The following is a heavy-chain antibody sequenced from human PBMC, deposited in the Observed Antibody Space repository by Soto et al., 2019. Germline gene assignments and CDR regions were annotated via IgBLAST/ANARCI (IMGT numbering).Heavy chain of an antibody. CDR2: ISGSGSST. D-gene: IGHD6-13*01. CDR3: AKDRAGYSRQIDY. J-gene: IGHJ4*02. V-gene: IGHV3-23*01. CDR1: GFTFNNYA. Sequence: PGGSLRLSCATSGFTFNNYAMSWVRQAPGKGLEWVSAISGSGSSTYYADSVKGRFTISGDNSKNTLTLQMNSLRAEDTAVYYCAKDRAGYSRQIDYWGQGTLVTVSS.